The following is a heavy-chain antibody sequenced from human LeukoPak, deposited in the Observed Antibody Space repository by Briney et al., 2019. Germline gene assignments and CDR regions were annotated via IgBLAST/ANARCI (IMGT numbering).Heavy chain of an antibody. Sequence: PGGSLRLSCAASGFTFSSCGMHWVRQAPGKGLEWVAFIRYDGTNENYADSVQGRFTVSRDNSKNTLYLRMNSLRAEDTAVYYCARLMGDRTIYDYWGQGTLVTVSS. CDR1: GFTFSSCG. J-gene: IGHJ4*02. D-gene: IGHD1-26*01. CDR2: IRYDGTNE. V-gene: IGHV3-30*02. CDR3: ARLMGDRTIYDY.